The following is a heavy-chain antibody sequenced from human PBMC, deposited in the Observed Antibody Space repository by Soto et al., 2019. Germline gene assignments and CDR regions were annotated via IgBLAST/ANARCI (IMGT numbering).Heavy chain of an antibody. Sequence: PGGSLRLSCAASGFTLSSYSMNWVRQAPGKGLEWVSYISSSSSTIYYADSVKGRFTISRDNAKNSLYLQMNSLRDEDTAVYYCARAALYYDLGNWFDPWGQGTLVTVSS. CDR2: ISSSSSTI. V-gene: IGHV3-48*02. CDR3: ARAALYYDLGNWFDP. CDR1: GFTLSSYS. J-gene: IGHJ5*02. D-gene: IGHD3-3*01.